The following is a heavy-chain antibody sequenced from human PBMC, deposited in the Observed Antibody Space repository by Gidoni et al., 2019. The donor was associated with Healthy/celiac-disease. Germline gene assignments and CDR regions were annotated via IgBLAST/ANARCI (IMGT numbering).Heavy chain of an antibody. V-gene: IGHV4-59*01. CDR2: IYYSGST. CDR1: GGSISSYY. Sequence: QVQLQESGPGLVKPSETLSLTCTVSGGSISSYYWSWIRQPPGKGLEWTGYIYYSGSTNYNPSLKSRVTISVDTSKNQFSLKLSSVTAADTAVYYCASQYSSGWPDAFDIWGQGTMVTVSS. J-gene: IGHJ3*02. D-gene: IGHD6-19*01. CDR3: ASQYSSGWPDAFDI.